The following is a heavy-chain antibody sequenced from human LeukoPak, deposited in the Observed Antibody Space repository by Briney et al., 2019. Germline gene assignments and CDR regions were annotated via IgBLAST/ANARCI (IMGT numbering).Heavy chain of an antibody. D-gene: IGHD3-10*01. Sequence: GASVKVSCKASGYTFTGYYMHWVRQASGQGLEWMGWINPNSGGTSYAQKFQGRVTMTRDTSISTAYMELSRLRSDDTAVYYCARGGYGSGTQAWGQGTLVTVSS. CDR3: ARGGYGSGTQA. CDR1: GYTFTGYY. V-gene: IGHV1-2*02. J-gene: IGHJ4*02. CDR2: INPNSGGT.